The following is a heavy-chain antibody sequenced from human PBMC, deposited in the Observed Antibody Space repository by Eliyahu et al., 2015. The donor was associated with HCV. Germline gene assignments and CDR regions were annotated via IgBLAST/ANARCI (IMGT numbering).Heavy chain of an antibody. J-gene: IGHJ4*02. CDR1: GYTFMNYG. CDR3: ARDGLRFLQWDDY. V-gene: IGHV1-18*01. D-gene: IGHD3-3*01. CDR2: ISPYNGDT. Sequence: QVKLVQSGAEVKKPGASVKVSCKTSGYTFMNYGISWLRQAPGQGLEWMAWISPYNGDTKYAQNLQGRLALTTDTSTDTAYMELRTLRSDDTTMYYCARDGLRFLQWDDYWGQGTLVTVSS.